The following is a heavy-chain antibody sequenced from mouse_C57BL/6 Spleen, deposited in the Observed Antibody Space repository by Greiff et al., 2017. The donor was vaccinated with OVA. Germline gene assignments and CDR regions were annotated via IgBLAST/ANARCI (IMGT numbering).Heavy chain of an antibody. D-gene: IGHD1-1*01. Sequence: VQLQQSGPELVKPGASVKLSCKASGYTFTSYDINWVKQRPGQGLEWIGWIYPRDGSPKYNEKFKGKATLTVDTSSSTAYMELHSLTSEDSSVYFCARRDGSSYFYFDYWGQGTTLTVSS. J-gene: IGHJ2*01. CDR1: GYTFTSYD. V-gene: IGHV1-85*01. CDR2: IYPRDGSP. CDR3: ARRDGSSYFYFDY.